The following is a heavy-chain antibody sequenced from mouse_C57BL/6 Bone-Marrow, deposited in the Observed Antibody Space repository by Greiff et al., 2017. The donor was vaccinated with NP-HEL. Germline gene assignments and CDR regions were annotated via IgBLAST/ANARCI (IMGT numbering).Heavy chain of an antibody. CDR1: GFTFSDFY. CDR2: SRNKANDYTT. CDR3: ARDAALHY. V-gene: IGHV7-1*01. Sequence: DVKLVESGGGLVQSGRSLRLSCATSGFTFSDFYMEWVRQAPGKGLEWIAASRNKANDYTTEYSASVKGRFIVSRDTSQSILYLQMNALRAEDTAIYYCARDAALHYWGQGTLVTVSA. D-gene: IGHD1-1*01. J-gene: IGHJ3*01.